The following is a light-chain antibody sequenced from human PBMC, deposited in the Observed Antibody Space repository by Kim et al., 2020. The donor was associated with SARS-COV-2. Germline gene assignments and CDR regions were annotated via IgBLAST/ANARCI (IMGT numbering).Light chain of an antibody. Sequence: DIQMTQSPSSLSAYEGDRVTITCQASQDISNYLNWYQQKPGKAPKLLIYDASNLETGVPSRFSGSGSGTDFTFTITSLQPEDIATYYCQQYGNRPLTFGGGTKVDIK. CDR3: QQYGNRPLT. V-gene: IGKV1-33*01. J-gene: IGKJ4*01. CDR2: DAS. CDR1: QDISNY.